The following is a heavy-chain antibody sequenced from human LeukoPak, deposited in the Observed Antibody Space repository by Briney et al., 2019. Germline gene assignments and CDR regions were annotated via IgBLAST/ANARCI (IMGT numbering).Heavy chain of an antibody. Sequence: PGGSLRLSCAASGFTFSSYWMHWVRQAPGKGLVWVSRINSDGSSTSYADSVKGRFTISRDNSKNTLYLQMNSLRAEDTAIYYCANPKGDSGSYYTFGYWGQGTLVTVSS. CDR3: ANPKGDSGSYYTFGY. V-gene: IGHV3-74*01. J-gene: IGHJ4*02. CDR1: GFTFSSYW. CDR2: INSDGSST. D-gene: IGHD3-10*01.